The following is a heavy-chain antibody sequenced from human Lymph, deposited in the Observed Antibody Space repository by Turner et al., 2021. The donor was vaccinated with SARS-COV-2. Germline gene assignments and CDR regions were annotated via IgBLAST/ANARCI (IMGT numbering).Heavy chain of an antibody. V-gene: IGHV1-2*02. Sequence: QVQLVQSGAEVKRPGASVTVSCKASGYTCTGYYMHWVRQAPGQGLEWMGWINPNSGGTNYAQKFQGRVTMTRDTSISTAYMELSRLRSDDTAVYYCARDVERYNDFWSGYSGGYGLDVWGQGTTVTVSS. CDR3: ARDVERYNDFWSGYSGGYGLDV. CDR1: GYTCTGYY. CDR2: INPNSGGT. D-gene: IGHD3-3*01. J-gene: IGHJ6*02.